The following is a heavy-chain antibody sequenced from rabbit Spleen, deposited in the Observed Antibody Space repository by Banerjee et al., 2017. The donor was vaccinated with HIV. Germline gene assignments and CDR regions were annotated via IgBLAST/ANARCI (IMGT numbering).Heavy chain of an antibody. CDR2: IDPIFGST. Sequence: QQQLVESGGGLVQPGGSLKLSCKASGFDFSRYGVSWVRQAPGKGLEWIGYIDPIFGSTYYASWAKGRFTISKTSSTTVTLQMTSLTAADTATYFCAREDYTYAYGGYACANLWGPGTLVTVS. V-gene: IGHV1S45*01. J-gene: IGHJ4*01. CDR3: AREDYTYAYGGYACANL. D-gene: IGHD6-1*01. CDR1: GFDFSRYG.